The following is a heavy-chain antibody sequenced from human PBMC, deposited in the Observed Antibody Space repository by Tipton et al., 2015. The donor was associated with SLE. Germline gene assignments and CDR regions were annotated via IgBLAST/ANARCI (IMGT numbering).Heavy chain of an antibody. Sequence: TLSLTCSVSGGSISSNYWIWIRQPPGKGLEWIGYISYNGGTNCNPSLKSRVTMSVDTAKNQFSLSLTSVTAADTAVYYCARGMLTWRGAIVGVDVWGQGTTVNVSS. CDR3: ARGMLTWRGAIVGVDV. CDR1: GGSISSNY. D-gene: IGHD2-8*01. CDR2: ISYNGGT. J-gene: IGHJ6*02. V-gene: IGHV4-59*08.